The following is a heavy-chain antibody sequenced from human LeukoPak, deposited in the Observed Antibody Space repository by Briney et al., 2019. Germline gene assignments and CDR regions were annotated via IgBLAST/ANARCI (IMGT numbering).Heavy chain of an antibody. D-gene: IGHD6-19*01. Sequence: SVKVSCKASGGTFSSYAISWVRQAPGQGLEWMGRIIPILGIANYAQKFQGRVTITADKSTSTAYMELSSLRSEDTAVYYCARDEVAVAGTQPDYWGQGTLVTVSS. CDR3: ARDEVAVAGTQPDY. J-gene: IGHJ4*02. CDR1: GGTFSSYA. CDR2: IIPILGIA. V-gene: IGHV1-69*04.